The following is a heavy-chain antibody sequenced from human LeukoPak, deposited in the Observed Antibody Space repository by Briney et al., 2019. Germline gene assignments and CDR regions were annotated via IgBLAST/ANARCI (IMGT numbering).Heavy chain of an antibody. CDR2: IIPIFGTA. D-gene: IGHD3-22*01. CDR3: ASSYYDSSGLLDY. Sequence: SVKVSCKASGGTFSSYAISWVRQAPGQGLEWMGGIIPIFGTANYAQKFQGRVTITTDESTSTAYMELSSLRSEDTAVYYCASSYYDSSGLLDYWGQGTLVTVSS. V-gene: IGHV1-69*05. CDR1: GGTFSSYA. J-gene: IGHJ4*02.